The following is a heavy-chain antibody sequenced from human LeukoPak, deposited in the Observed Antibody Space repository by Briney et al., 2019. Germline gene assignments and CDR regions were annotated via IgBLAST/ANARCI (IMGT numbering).Heavy chain of an antibody. J-gene: IGHJ5*02. Sequence: ASVKVSCKASGYTFTSYDINWVRQATGQGLEWMGWMNPNSGNTGYAQKFQGRVTMTRNTSISTAYMELSSLRSEDTAVYYCARGGVLWFGEFDNWFDPWGQGNLVTVSS. CDR3: ARGGVLWFGEFDNWFDP. V-gene: IGHV1-8*01. CDR2: MNPNSGNT. D-gene: IGHD3-10*01. CDR1: GYTFTSYD.